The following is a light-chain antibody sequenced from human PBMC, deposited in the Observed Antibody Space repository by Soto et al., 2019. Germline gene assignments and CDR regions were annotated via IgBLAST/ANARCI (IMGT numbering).Light chain of an antibody. V-gene: IGLV8-61*01. CDR1: SGSVSTSSY. CDR3: VLYMGSGIWV. Sequence: QTVVTQEPSFSVSPGGTVTLTCGLSSGSVSTSSYPSWYQQTPGQAPRTLIYRTNTRSSGVPDRFSGSILGNKAALTITGAQADDESDYYCVLYMGSGIWVFGGGTKLTVL. CDR2: RTN. J-gene: IGLJ3*02.